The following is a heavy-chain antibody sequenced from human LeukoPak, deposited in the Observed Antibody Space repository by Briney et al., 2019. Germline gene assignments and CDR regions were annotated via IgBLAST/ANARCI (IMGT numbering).Heavy chain of an antibody. J-gene: IGHJ4*02. CDR2: INPNCGGT. Sequence: ASVKVSCKASGYTFTGYYMHWVRQAPGQGLEWMGWINPNCGGTNYAQKFQGRVTMTRDTSISTAYMELSRLRSDDTAVYSCAREAAVGRHFDYWGQGTLATASS. V-gene: IGHV1-2*02. CDR1: GYTFTGYY. CDR3: AREAAVGRHFDY. D-gene: IGHD3-10*01.